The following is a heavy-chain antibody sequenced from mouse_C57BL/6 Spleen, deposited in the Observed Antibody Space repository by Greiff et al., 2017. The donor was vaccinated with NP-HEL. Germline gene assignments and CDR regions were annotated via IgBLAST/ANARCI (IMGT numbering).Heavy chain of an antibody. V-gene: IGHV1-15*01. CDR2: IDPETGGT. J-gene: IGHJ1*03. Sequence: QVQLQQSGAELVRPGASVTLSCKASGYTFTDYEMHWVKQTPVHGLEWIGAIDPETGGTAYNQKFKGKAILTADKSSSTAYMELRSLTSEDSAVYYCTKRGYGSPYFDVWGTGTTVTVSS. CDR1: GYTFTDYE. CDR3: TKRGYGSPYFDV. D-gene: IGHD1-1*01.